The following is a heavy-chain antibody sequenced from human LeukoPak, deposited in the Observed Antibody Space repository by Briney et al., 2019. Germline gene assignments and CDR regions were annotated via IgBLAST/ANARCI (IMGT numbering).Heavy chain of an antibody. CDR3: ARNMVAGTLDY. Sequence: GGSLRLXCAASGFTVSSNYMSWVRQAPGKGLEWVSVIYSGGSTYYADSVKGRFTISRDNSKNTLYLQMNSLRAEDTAVYYCARNMVAGTLDYWGQGTLVTVSS. D-gene: IGHD6-19*01. CDR2: IYSGGST. J-gene: IGHJ4*02. CDR1: GFTVSSNY. V-gene: IGHV3-66*02.